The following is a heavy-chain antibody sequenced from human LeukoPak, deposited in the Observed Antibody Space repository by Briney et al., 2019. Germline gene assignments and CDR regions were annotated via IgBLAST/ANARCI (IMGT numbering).Heavy chain of an antibody. Sequence: PSETLSLTCTVSGGSISTYYWSWIRQPPGKGLEYIGYINYRGTTDSNPSLKSRVTISVDTSKNQISLKLNSVTAADTAVYYCARGSDFFDYWGQGTLVTVSS. J-gene: IGHJ4*02. V-gene: IGHV4-59*12. CDR2: INYRGTT. CDR3: ARGSDFFDY. CDR1: GGSISTYY.